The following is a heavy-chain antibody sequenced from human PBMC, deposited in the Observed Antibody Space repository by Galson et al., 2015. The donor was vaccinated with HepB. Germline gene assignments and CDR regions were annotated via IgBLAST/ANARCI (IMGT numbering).Heavy chain of an antibody. D-gene: IGHD3-22*01. CDR1: GFTFSSYS. Sequence: SLRLSCAASGFTFSSYSMNWVRQAPGKGLEWVSSISSSSSYIYYADSVKGRFTISRDNAKNSLYLQMNSLRAEDTAVYYCARDDKDYYDSSGLDYGMDVWGQGTTVTVSS. J-gene: IGHJ6*02. V-gene: IGHV3-21*04. CDR2: ISSSSSYI. CDR3: ARDDKDYYDSSGLDYGMDV.